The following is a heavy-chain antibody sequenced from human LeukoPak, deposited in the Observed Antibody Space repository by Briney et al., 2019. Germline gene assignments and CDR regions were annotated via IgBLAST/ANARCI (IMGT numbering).Heavy chain of an antibody. J-gene: IGHJ6*02. V-gene: IGHV3-7*01. D-gene: IGHD6-19*01. CDR3: AREGSGWYNYYYGMDV. CDR1: GFTFSSYW. CDR2: IKQDGSEK. Sequence: GGSLRLSCAASGFTFSSYWMSWVRQAPGKGLEWVANIKQDGSEKYYVDSVKGRFTISTDNAKNSLYLQMNSLRAEDTAVYYCAREGSGWYNYYYGMDVWGQGTTVTVSS.